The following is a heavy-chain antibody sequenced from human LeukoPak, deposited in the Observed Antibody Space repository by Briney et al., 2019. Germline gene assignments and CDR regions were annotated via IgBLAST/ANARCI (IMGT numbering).Heavy chain of an antibody. V-gene: IGHV3-48*03. CDR2: ISSSGSTI. J-gene: IGHJ4*02. Sequence: GGSLRLSCAASGFTFSSYEMNWVRQAPGKGLEWVSYISSSGSTIYYADSVKGRFTISRDNAKNSLYLQMNSPRAEDTAVYYCARGITMVRGVITYFDYWGQGTLVTVSS. CDR1: GFTFSSYE. D-gene: IGHD3-10*01. CDR3: ARGITMVRGVITYFDY.